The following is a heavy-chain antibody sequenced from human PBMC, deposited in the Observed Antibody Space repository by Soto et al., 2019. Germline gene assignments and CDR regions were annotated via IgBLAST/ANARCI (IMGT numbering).Heavy chain of an antibody. V-gene: IGHV1-18*04. J-gene: IGHJ5*02. D-gene: IGHD5-18*01. Sequence: ASVKVSCKASGYTFTSYGISWVRQAPGQGLEWMGWISAYNGNTNYAQKLQGRVTMTTDTSTSTAYMELRSLRSDDTAVYYCANTVDTATGPPDNWFHPWGQGTLVTVSS. CDR3: ANTVDTATGPPDNWFHP. CDR2: ISAYNGNT. CDR1: GYTFTSYG.